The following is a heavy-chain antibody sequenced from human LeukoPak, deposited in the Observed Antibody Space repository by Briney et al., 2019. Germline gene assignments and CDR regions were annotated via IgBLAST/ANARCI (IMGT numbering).Heavy chain of an antibody. CDR1: GHSLSSADYS. V-gene: IGHV4-30-2*01. CDR2: FYHGGST. CDR3: ARVSREPSLSRGWFDP. Sequence: SQTLFLTCAVSGHSLSSADYSWSWIRQPPGKGLEWIGYFYHGGSTYYNPSLKSRVTISVDRSKNQFSLQVSSVTAADTAVYYCARVSREPSLSRGWFDPWGQGTLVTVSS. J-gene: IGHJ5*02. D-gene: IGHD3-10*01.